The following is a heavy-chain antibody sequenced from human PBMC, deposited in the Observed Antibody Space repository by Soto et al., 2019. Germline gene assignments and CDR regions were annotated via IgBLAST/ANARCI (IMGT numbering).Heavy chain of an antibody. V-gene: IGHV3-15*07. CDR1: DLSFSNAY. CDR3: TTRGALGY. J-gene: IGHJ4*02. CDR2: IKSKTDGGTI. D-gene: IGHD2-15*01. Sequence: EVQLVESGGGLVKPGESLRPSCAASDLSFSNAYINWVRQAPGKGLEWVGRIKSKTDGGTIDYAAPVKGRFIISRDDSSNTVYLQMNSLKTEDTAVYYCTTRGALGYWGQGTLVTVSS.